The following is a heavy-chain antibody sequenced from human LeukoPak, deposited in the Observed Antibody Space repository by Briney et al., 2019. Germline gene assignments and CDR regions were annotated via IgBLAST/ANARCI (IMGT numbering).Heavy chain of an antibody. J-gene: IGHJ6*02. D-gene: IGHD2-2*02. CDR3: AREGPVVPAAIVEYYYYYGMDV. CDR2: ISAYNGNT. Sequence: ASVKVSCKASGYTFTSYGISWVRQAPGQGLEWMGWISAYNGNTNYAQKLQGRVTMTTDTSTSTAYMELRSLRSDDTAVYYCAREGPVVPAAIVEYYYYYGMDVWGQGTTVTVSS. V-gene: IGHV1-18*01. CDR1: GYTFTSYG.